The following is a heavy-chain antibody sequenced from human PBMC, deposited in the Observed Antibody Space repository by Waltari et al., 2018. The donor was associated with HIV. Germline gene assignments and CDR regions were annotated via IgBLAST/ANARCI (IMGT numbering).Heavy chain of an antibody. Sequence: QVQLQESGPGLVKPSETLSLTCAVSGYSISSGYYWGWIRPPPGKGLEWIGSIDHSGRTYYNPSLKSRVTISVDTSKNQFALKLSAVTAADTAVYYCARVYGYSGSYPGAPDDYWGQGTLVTVSS. D-gene: IGHD1-26*01. J-gene: IGHJ4*02. CDR2: IDHSGRT. CDR1: GYSISSGYY. CDR3: ARVYGYSGSYPGAPDDY. V-gene: IGHV4-38-2*01.